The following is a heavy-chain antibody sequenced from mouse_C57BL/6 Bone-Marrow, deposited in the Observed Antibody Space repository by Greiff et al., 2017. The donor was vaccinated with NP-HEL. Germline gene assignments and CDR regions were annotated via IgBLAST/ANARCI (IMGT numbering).Heavy chain of an antibody. V-gene: IGHV1-80*01. CDR3: GRRSPGSSYGD. D-gene: IGHD1-1*01. CDR1: GYAFSSYW. J-gene: IGHJ2*01. Sequence: QVQLQQSGAELVKPGASVKISCKASGYAFSSYWMNWVKQRPGKGLEWIGQIYPGDGDTNYNGKFKGKATLTADKSSSTAYMQLSSLTSEDAAVYVCGRRSPGSSYGDWGKGATLTVSS. CDR2: IYPGDGDT.